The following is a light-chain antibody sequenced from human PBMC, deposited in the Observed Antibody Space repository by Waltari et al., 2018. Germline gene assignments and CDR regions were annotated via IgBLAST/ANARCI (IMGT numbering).Light chain of an antibody. Sequence: SYVLTRPPSVSVAPGKTARITCGGDNIGSKSVHWYQRKPGQAPVLVIYDDSDRPSGIPERFSGSNSGNTATLPISRVEAGDEADYSCQVWDGSSDHRVFGGGTKVTVL. CDR2: DDS. CDR1: NIGSKS. V-gene: IGLV3-21*04. J-gene: IGLJ3*02. CDR3: QVWDGSSDHRV.